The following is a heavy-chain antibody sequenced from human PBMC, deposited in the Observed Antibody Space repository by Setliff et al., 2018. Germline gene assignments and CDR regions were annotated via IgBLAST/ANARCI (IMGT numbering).Heavy chain of an antibody. D-gene: IGHD3-22*01. V-gene: IGHV4-34*01. CDR1: GGSFNAYY. CDR2: ISHGGGT. J-gene: IGHJ5*02. CDR3: ATGDVYDSSAFFSDWFDP. Sequence: SETLSLTCTVYGGSFNAYYWSWIRQPPGKGLEWIGEISHGGGTNYNPSLKSRVTISIDTSKNLFSLKLTSVTAADTAVYYCATGDVYDSSAFFSDWFDPWGQGTLVTVSS.